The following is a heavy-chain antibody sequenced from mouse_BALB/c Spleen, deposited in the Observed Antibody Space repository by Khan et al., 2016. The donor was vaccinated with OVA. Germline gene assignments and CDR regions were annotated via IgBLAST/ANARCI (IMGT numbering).Heavy chain of an antibody. D-gene: IGHD2-3*01. J-gene: IGHJ2*01. CDR1: GYTFTYYV. CDR3: ARGDGYYVYFDY. Sequence: QVQLKQSGPELVKPGASVKMSCKASGYTFTYYVITWVKQRTGQGLEWIGEIYPGSDNAYYNERFKGKATLTADKSSNTTHMQLSSLPSEDSAFYFCARGDGYYVYFDYWGQGTTLTVSS. CDR2: IYPGSDNA. V-gene: IGHV1-77*01.